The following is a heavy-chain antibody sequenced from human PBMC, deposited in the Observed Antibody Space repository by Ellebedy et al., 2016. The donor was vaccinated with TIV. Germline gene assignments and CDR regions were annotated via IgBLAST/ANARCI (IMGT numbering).Heavy chain of an antibody. CDR1: GYTFTSYD. Sequence: AASVKVSCKASGYTFTSYDINWVRQATRQGLEWMGWMNPNSGNTGYAQKFQGRVTMTRNTSISTAYMELSSLRSEDTAVYYCARVRGRGSSSWYVGYWGQGTLVTVSS. CDR2: MNPNSGNT. CDR3: ARVRGRGSSSWYVGY. J-gene: IGHJ4*02. V-gene: IGHV1-8*01. D-gene: IGHD6-13*01.